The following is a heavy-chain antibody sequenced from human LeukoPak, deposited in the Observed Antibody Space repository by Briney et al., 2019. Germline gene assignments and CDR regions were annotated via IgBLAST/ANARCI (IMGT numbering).Heavy chain of an antibody. J-gene: IGHJ3*02. CDR2: ITSSSSAI. CDR1: GFTSSSYS. CDR3: AREYSSSSGRAFDI. D-gene: IGHD6-6*01. V-gene: IGHV3-48*01. Sequence: GGSLRLSCAASGFTSSSYSMNWVRQAPGKGLEWVSYITSSSSAIYYADSVKGRFTISRDKAKNPLFLQMNSLRADDTAVYYCAREYSSSSGRAFDIWGQGTMATVSS.